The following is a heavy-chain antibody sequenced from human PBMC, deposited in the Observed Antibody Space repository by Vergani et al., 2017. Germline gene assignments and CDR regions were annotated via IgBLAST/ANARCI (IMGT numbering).Heavy chain of an antibody. CDR1: GFTFSSYE. CDR3: ARGPTTGRDYYYYGMDV. D-gene: IGHD1-26*01. CDR2: ISSSGSTI. V-gene: IGHV3-48*03. J-gene: IGHJ6*02. Sequence: EVQLVESGGGLVQPGGSLRLSCAASGFTFSSYEMNWVRQAPGKGLDCVSYISSSGSTIYYADPVKGRFTISRDNAKNALYLQMNSLRAEDTAVYYCARGPTTGRDYYYYGMDVWGQGTTVTVSS.